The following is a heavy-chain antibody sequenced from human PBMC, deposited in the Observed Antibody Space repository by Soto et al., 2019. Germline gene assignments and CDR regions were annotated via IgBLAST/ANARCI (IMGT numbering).Heavy chain of an antibody. Sequence: QVQLQQWGAGLLKPSESLSLTCAVHGGSVTDYTWSWIRQPPGKGLEWIGEIDHTRAAFYSPSLESRVTLSVDTSKNQFSLILSSVTAADTAMYFCARGRDPPPLNKGNWFDPWGQGTLVIVSS. D-gene: IGHD3-16*01. CDR1: GGSVTDYT. V-gene: IGHV4-34*02. J-gene: IGHJ5*02. CDR3: ARGRDPPPLNKGNWFDP. CDR2: IDHTRAA.